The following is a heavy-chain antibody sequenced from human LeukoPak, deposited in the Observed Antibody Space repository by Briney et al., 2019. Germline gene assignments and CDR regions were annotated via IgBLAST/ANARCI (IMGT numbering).Heavy chain of an antibody. CDR1: GFTFSSYA. J-gene: IGHJ3*02. CDR2: ISGSGGST. Sequence: SGGSLRLSCAASGFTFSSYAMSWVRQAPGKGLEWVSAISGSGGSTYYADSVKGRFTISRDNSKNTLYLQMNSLRAEDTAVYYCAKDLGTLWFREIDAFDIWGQGTMVTVSS. V-gene: IGHV3-23*01. D-gene: IGHD3-10*01. CDR3: AKDLGTLWFREIDAFDI.